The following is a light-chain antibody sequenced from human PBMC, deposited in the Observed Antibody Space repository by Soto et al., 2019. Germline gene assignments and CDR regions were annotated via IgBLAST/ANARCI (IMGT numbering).Light chain of an antibody. J-gene: IGKJ1*01. CDR3: QEYNYWPRT. V-gene: IGKV3-15*01. CDR2: GAS. Sequence: EIVMTQSPATLSVSPGERATLSCRASQSVSSNLAWYQQKPGQAPRLLIYGASTMATGIPPRFSGSGSWTEFTFTISSLQTEDFVDYYCQEYNYWPRTFGQGTKVEI. CDR1: QSVSSN.